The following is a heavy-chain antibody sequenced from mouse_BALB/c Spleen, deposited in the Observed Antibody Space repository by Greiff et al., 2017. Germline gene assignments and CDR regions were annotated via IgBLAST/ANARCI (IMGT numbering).Heavy chain of an antibody. J-gene: IGHJ4*01. Sequence: EVKLVESGGGLVQPGGSRKLSCAASGFTFSSFGMHWVRQAPEKGLEWVAYISSGSSTIYYADTVKGRFTISRDNPKNTLFLQMTSLRSEDTAMYYCASLITPMDYWGQGTSVTVSS. CDR2: ISSGSSTI. CDR3: ASLITPMDY. V-gene: IGHV5-17*02. D-gene: IGHD2-4*01. CDR1: GFTFSSFG.